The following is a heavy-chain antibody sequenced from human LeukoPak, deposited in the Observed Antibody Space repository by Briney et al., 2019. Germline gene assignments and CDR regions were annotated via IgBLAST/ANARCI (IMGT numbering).Heavy chain of an antibody. CDR3: ARDPSVGKKVGATTSYYYYGMDV. CDR1: GYTLTELF. CDR2: FDPEDGET. V-gene: IGHV1-24*01. Sequence: ASVKVSCKVSGYTLTELFMHWVRQAPGKGLEWMGGFDPEDGETIYAQKFQGRVTMTEDTSTDTAYMELSRLRSDDTAVYYCARDPSVGKKVGATTSYYYYGMDVWGQGTTVTVSS. J-gene: IGHJ6*02. D-gene: IGHD1-26*01.